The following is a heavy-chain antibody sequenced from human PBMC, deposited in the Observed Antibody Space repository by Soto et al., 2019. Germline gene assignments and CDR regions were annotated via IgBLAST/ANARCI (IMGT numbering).Heavy chain of an antibody. J-gene: IGHJ5*02. CDR2: ISAYNGNT. CDR3: ARLSELPVSLWFDP. CDR1: GYTFTSYG. D-gene: IGHD1-7*01. V-gene: IGHV1-18*01. Sequence: GASVKVSCKASGYTFTSYGISWVRQAPGQGLEWMGWISAYNGNTNYAQKLQGRVTMTTDTSTSTAYMELRSLRSDDTAVYYCARLSELPVSLWFDPWGQGTLVTVSS.